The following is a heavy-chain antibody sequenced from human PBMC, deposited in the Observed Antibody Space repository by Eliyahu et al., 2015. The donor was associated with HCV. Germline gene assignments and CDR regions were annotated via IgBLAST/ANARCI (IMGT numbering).Heavy chain of an antibody. J-gene: IGHJ4*02. CDR2: INYSS. Sequence: GLQWIGSINYSSYYNPSLKSRVTLSLDTSKNQFFLRLRSVTAADTGVYHCASYLAAPGAFDIWGQGVAVTVSS. CDR3: ASYLAAPGAFDI. V-gene: IGHV4-59*05. D-gene: IGHD3-3*02.